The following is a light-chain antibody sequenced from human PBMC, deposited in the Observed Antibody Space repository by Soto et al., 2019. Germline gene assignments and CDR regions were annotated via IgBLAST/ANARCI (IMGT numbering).Light chain of an antibody. CDR3: QQYNKWPPLT. CDR2: GAS. Sequence: EVVMAQSPATLSVSPGEGVTLSCRASQSINNDLAWYQQKVGQGPRLLIYGASTRATGIPARFSGSGSGTEFTLTISSLQSEDSAVYYCQQYNKWPPLTFGGGTKVEIK. J-gene: IGKJ4*01. V-gene: IGKV3-15*01. CDR1: QSINND.